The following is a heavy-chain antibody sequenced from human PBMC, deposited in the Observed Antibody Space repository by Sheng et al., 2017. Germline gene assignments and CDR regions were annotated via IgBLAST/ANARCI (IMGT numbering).Heavy chain of an antibody. D-gene: IGHD4-4*01. Sequence: QVQLQESGPGLVKPSETLSLTCTVSGGSISSYYWSWIRQPPGKGLEWIGNIYYSGSTNYNPSLKSRVTISVDTSKNQFSLKLSSVTAADTAVYYCARRSNYYAFDIWGQGTMVTVSS. CDR2: IYYSGST. CDR3: ARRSNYYAFDI. CDR1: GGSISSYY. V-gene: IGHV4-59*12. J-gene: IGHJ3*02.